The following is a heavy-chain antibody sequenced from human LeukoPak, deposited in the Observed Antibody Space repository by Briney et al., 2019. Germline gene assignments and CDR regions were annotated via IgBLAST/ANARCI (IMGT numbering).Heavy chain of an antibody. V-gene: IGHV3-23*01. CDR1: GFTFSTYA. CDR3: AKIAGSSGYYPDY. Sequence: GGSLRLSCAASGFTFSTYAMSCFRQPPGKGLGWVSAISASGDSTYYTDSVKGRFTISRDNSKDTLYLQMNTLRAEDTAVYYCAKIAGSSGYYPDYWGQGTLVTVSS. J-gene: IGHJ4*02. CDR2: ISASGDST. D-gene: IGHD3-22*01.